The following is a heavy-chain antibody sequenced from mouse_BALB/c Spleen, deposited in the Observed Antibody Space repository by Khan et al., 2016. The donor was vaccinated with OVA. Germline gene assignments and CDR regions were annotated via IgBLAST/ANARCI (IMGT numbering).Heavy chain of an antibody. D-gene: IGHD3-3*01. CDR3: ARGRAY. J-gene: IGHJ3*01. CDR2: ITYSGST. Sequence: EVQLQESGPGLVKPSQSLSLTCTVTGYSITSDYAWNLIRQFPGNKLEWMGYITYSGSTSYIPSLKSRISITRDTSKNQFFLQLNSVTSEDTATYYCARGRAYWGQGTLVTVSA. V-gene: IGHV3-2*02. CDR1: GYSITSDYA.